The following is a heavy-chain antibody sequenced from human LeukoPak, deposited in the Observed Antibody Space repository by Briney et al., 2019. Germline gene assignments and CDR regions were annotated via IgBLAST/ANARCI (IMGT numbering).Heavy chain of an antibody. J-gene: IGHJ6*02. Sequence: PSETLSLTCTVSGDSISGYYWSWIRQPPGKGLEWIGYFYYSGSTNYNPYLKSRVNISVDTSKTLFSLKLSSVPAADTAVYYCARARPDYYYGLDVWGPGTTVTVSS. CDR2: FYYSGST. V-gene: IGHV4-59*01. CDR3: ARARPDYYYGLDV. CDR1: GDSISGYY.